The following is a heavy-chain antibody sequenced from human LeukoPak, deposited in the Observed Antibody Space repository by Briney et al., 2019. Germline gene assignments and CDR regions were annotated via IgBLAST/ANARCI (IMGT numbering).Heavy chain of an antibody. CDR3: ARVLFGGGILDAFDI. CDR2: IIPIFGTA. V-gene: IGHV1-69*13. Sequence: GASVKVSCKASGGTFSIYAISWVRQAPGQGLEWMGGIIPIFGTANYAQKFQGRVTITADESTSTAYMELSSLRSEDTAVYYCARVLFGGGILDAFDIWGQGTMVTVSS. CDR1: GGTFSIYA. D-gene: IGHD2-15*01. J-gene: IGHJ3*02.